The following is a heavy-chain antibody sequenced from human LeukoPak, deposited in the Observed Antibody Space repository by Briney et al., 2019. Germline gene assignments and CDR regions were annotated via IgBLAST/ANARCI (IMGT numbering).Heavy chain of an antibody. V-gene: IGHV3-30*03. J-gene: IGHJ4*02. D-gene: IGHD3-9*01. CDR2: ISYDGSNK. Sequence: GGSLRLSCAAPGFTFSSYGMHWVRQAPGKGLEWVAVISYDGSNKYYADSVKGRFTISRDNSKNTLYLQMNSLRAEDTAVYYCARDYFPAHYDILTGYSLDIDYWGQGTLVTVSS. CDR3: ARDYFPAHYDILTGYSLDIDY. CDR1: GFTFSSYG.